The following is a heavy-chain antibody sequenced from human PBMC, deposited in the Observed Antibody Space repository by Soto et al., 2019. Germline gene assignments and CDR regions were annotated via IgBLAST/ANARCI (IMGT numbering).Heavy chain of an antibody. CDR1: GGSIRSSSYF. V-gene: IGHV4-39*01. J-gene: IGHJ4*02. CDR2: SSYSGST. CDR3: ARHRHTVTKLDY. Sequence: QLQLQESGPGLVKPSETLSLTCTVFGGSIRSSSYFWAWIRQPPGQGLEWIGASSYSGSTSYNPSLKSRVTISVDTSKNQFSLNLNSLTAADTAVYYCARHRHTVTKLDYWGQGILVTVSS. D-gene: IGHD4-17*01.